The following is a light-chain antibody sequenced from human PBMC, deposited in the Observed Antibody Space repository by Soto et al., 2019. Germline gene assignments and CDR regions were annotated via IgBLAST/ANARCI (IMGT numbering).Light chain of an antibody. J-gene: IGLJ3*02. CDR3: QSYDNSLSARV. V-gene: IGLV1-40*01. Sequence: QSVLTQPPSVSGAPGQTVTISCTGSSSNIGAPYDVHWYQQLPGTAPKLVLFANSLQPSGVPDRFSGSKSGTSASLAITGLQAEDEADYYCQSYDNSLSARVFGGGTKLTV. CDR1: SSNIGAPYD. CDR2: ANS.